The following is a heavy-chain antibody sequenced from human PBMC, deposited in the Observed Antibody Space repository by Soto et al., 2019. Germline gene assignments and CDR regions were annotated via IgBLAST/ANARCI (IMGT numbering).Heavy chain of an antibody. D-gene: IGHD6-19*01. Sequence: PGGSLRLSCAATGFSFNIYAMYWVRQAPGKGLEWVAVISYDGSEQYYADSVKGRFIISRDNARNTVHLEINSLRSDDTAVYYCARDEPTHGGGWYAGCGYFEHWGQGTQDTVS. V-gene: IGHV3-30*03. J-gene: IGHJ4*02. CDR3: ARDEPTHGGGWYAGCGYFEH. CDR1: GFSFNIYA. CDR2: ISYDGSEQ.